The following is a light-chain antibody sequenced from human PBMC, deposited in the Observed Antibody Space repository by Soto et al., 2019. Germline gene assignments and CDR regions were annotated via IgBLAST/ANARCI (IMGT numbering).Light chain of an antibody. J-gene: IGLJ1*01. CDR1: SSDVGGYNY. CDR2: EVS. Sequence: QSALTQPPSASGSPGQSVTISCTGTSSDVGGYNYVSWYQQHPGKAPKLMIYEVSKRPSGVPDRFSGSKSGNTASLTVSGLQAEDEADYFCRSYPGSTNFPVFGPGRKVTVL. CDR3: RSYPGSTNFPV. V-gene: IGLV2-8*01.